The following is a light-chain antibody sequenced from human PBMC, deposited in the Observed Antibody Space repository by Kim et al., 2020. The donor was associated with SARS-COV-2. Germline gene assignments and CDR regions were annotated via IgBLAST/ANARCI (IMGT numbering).Light chain of an antibody. CDR3: TSYTSSSTVV. CDR1: SSDVGGYNY. V-gene: IGLV2-14*03. J-gene: IGLJ2*01. CDR2: HVT. Sequence: QSALTQPASVSGSPGQSITFSCTGTSSDVGGYNYVSWYQQHPGKAPKLMIYHVTKRPSGISNRFSGSKSGNTASLTISGLQAEDEADYYCTSYTSSSTVVIGGGTQLTVL.